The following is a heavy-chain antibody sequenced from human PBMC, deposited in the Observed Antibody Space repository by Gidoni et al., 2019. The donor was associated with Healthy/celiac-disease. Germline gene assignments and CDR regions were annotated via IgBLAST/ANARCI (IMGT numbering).Heavy chain of an antibody. V-gene: IGHV3-9*01. CDR3: AKDIAPLRTFFDY. Sequence: EVHLVESGGGLEPPGRSLRLSCAASGFPLDDYAMPWVRQAPGKGLEWVSGISWNSGSIGYADSVKGRFTISRDNAKNSRYLQMNSLRAEDTALYYCAKDIAPLRTFFDYWGQGTLVTVSS. CDR1: GFPLDDYA. J-gene: IGHJ4*02. D-gene: IGHD4-17*01. CDR2: ISWNSGSI.